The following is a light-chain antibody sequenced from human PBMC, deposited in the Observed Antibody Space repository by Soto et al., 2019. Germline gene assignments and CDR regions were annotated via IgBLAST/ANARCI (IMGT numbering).Light chain of an antibody. V-gene: IGKV1D-8*03. Sequence: VIWMTHSPSLLSASTVDRFTIGCRMSQGISSYLAWYQQKPGKAPKLLIYTASTLQSGVPSRFSGSGSGTESTLTISSLQPEDFATYYCQQLNSYLWTFGQGTKVDI. CDR2: TAS. CDR3: QQLNSYLWT. CDR1: QGISSY. J-gene: IGKJ1*01.